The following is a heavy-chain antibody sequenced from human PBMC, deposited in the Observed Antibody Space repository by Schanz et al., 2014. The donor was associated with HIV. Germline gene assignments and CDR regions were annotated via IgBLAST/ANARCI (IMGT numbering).Heavy chain of an antibody. CDR3: ATTLYPYTSSSDYYYGMDV. D-gene: IGHD6-6*01. CDR2: ISWNSGSI. CDR1: GFTFDDYA. Sequence: EVQLLQSGGGSVQPGGSLTLTCAASGFTFDDYAMHWVRQAPGKGLEWVSGISWNSGSIGYADSVKGRFTISRDNAKNSLYLQMNSLRAEDTALYYCATTLYPYTSSSDYYYGMDVWGQGTTVTVSS. J-gene: IGHJ6*02. V-gene: IGHV3-9*01.